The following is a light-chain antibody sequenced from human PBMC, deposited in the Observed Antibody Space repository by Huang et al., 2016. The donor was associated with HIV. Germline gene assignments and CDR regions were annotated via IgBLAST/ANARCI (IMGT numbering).Light chain of an antibody. V-gene: IGKV3D-15*01. J-gene: IGKJ1*01. Sequence: EIVMTQSPGTLSVSPGERATLSCRASQGVVNNVAWYQQKPGQTPRLLIHGASTRATVIPARFSGSASGTEFTLTISSLQTEDFAIYYCQQYNNWPPWTFGQGT. CDR3: QQYNNWPPWT. CDR2: GAS. CDR1: QGVVNN.